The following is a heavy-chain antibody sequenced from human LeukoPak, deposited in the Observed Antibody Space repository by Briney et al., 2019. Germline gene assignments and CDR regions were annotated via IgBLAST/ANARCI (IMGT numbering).Heavy chain of an antibody. D-gene: IGHD3-22*01. CDR3: ARDWGYYDSSGYNYYYYGMEV. J-gene: IGHJ6*02. CDR2: IYSGGST. CDR1: GFTVSSNY. Sequence: GGSLRLSCAASGFTVSSNYMSWVRQAPGKGLEWVSVIYSGGSTYYADSVKGRFTISRDNSKNTLYLQMNSLRAEDTAVYYCARDWGYYDSSGYNYYYYGMEVWGQGTTVTVSS. V-gene: IGHV3-53*01.